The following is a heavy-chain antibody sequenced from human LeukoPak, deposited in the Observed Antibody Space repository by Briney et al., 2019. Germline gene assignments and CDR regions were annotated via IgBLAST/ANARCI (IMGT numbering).Heavy chain of an antibody. D-gene: IGHD2-2*01. J-gene: IGHJ3*02. V-gene: IGHV4-59*01. CDR2: IYYSGNT. Sequence: SETLSLTCSVSGGSIRSYYWSWIRQPPGKGLEWIGYIYYSGNTNYNPSLKSRVTISVDTSKNQFSLKLNSVTAADTAVYYCARGGWRAAGGQVVPVDAFDIWGQGTMVTVSS. CDR1: GGSIRSYY. CDR3: ARGGWRAAGGQVVPVDAFDI.